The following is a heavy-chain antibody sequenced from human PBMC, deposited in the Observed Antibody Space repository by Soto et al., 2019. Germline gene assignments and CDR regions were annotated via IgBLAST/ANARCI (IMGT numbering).Heavy chain of an antibody. J-gene: IGHJ6*02. Sequence: QVQLVESGGDLVKPGGSLRLSCAASGFTFSDSYMSWIRQAPGKGLEWLSYISSSGSTIYYADSVKGRFTISRDNAKNSRYLQMNSLRAEDTAVYYCARQKAWTGEWLSLYAPGMDVWGQGTTVTVSS. CDR3: ARQKAWTGEWLSLYAPGMDV. CDR2: ISSSGSTI. D-gene: IGHD3-22*01. V-gene: IGHV3-11*01. CDR1: GFTFSDSY.